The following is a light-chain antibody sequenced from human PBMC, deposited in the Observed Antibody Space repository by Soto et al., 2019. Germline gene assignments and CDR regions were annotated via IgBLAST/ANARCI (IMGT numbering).Light chain of an antibody. J-gene: IGLJ3*02. CDR3: SSYTSRSTWV. Sequence: QSALTQPASVSGSPGQSITISCTGTSSDVGGYNYVSWYQQYPGKAPKLMIYEVSNRPSGVSNRFSGTKSGNTASLTISGLQAEDEADYYCSSYTSRSTWVFGGGTKLTVL. CDR1: SSDVGGYNY. CDR2: EVS. V-gene: IGLV2-14*01.